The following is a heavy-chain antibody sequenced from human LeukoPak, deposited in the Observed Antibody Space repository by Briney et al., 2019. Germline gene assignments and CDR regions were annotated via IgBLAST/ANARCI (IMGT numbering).Heavy chain of an antibody. Sequence: ASVKVSCKASGYTFTGYYMHWVRQAPGQGLEWMGWINPNSGGTNYAQKFQGRVTMTRDTSISTAYMELSRLRSDDTAVYYCARDRNGVYYYYYMDVWGKGTTVTVSS. D-gene: IGHD2-8*01. CDR3: ARDRNGVYYYYYMDV. CDR2: INPNSGGT. CDR1: GYTFTGYY. J-gene: IGHJ6*03. V-gene: IGHV1-2*02.